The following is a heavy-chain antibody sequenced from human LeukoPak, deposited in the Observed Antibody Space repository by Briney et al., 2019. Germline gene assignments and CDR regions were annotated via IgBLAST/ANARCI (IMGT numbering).Heavy chain of an antibody. V-gene: IGHV4-39*07. CDR2: INFSGYT. D-gene: IGHD2-2*01. Sequence: PSETLSLTCTVSGGSTSDSSYQWAWIRQSPGKGLECIGEINFSGYTKYNPSLKSRVTMSVDTSKNQFSLNLASVTAVDTAIYFCARVGSTPAKFDHWGQGTLVTVSS. J-gene: IGHJ4*02. CDR3: ARVGSTPAKFDH. CDR1: GGSTSDSSYQ.